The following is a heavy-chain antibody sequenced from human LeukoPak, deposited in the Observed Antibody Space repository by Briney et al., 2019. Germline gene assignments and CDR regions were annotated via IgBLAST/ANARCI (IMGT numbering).Heavy chain of an antibody. J-gene: IGHJ4*02. CDR3: VSTRFDY. V-gene: IGHV3-30*03. CDR1: GFTFSSYG. Sequence: GRSLRLSCAASGFTFSSYGMHWVRQAPGKGLEWVAVISYDGSNKYYADSVKGRFTISRDNSKNTLYLQMNSLRAEDTAVYYCVSTRFDYWGQGTLVIVSS. CDR2: ISYDGSNK. D-gene: IGHD4-11*01.